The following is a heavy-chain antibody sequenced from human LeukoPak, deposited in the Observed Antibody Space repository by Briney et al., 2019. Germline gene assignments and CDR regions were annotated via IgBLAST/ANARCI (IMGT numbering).Heavy chain of an antibody. CDR3: ASKGSRLSGIDY. CDR1: GFTFSSYE. Sequence: PGGSLRLSCAASGFTFSSYEMNWVRQAPGKGLEWVSYISSSGSTIYYADSVKGRFTISRDNAKNSLYLQMNSLRAEDTAVYYCASKGSRLSGIDYWGQGTLVTVSS. CDR2: ISSSGSTI. D-gene: IGHD1-26*01. V-gene: IGHV3-48*03. J-gene: IGHJ4*02.